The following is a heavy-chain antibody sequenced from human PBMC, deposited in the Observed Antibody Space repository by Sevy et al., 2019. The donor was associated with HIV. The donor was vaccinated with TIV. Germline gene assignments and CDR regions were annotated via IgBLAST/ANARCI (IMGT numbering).Heavy chain of an antibody. J-gene: IGHJ4*02. CDR1: GFTFSSYA. CDR2: ISGSGGST. CDR3: AIVKAAAGTDYFDY. D-gene: IGHD6-13*01. Sequence: GGSLRLSCAASGFTFSSYAMSWVRQAPGKGLEWVSAISGSGGSTYYADSVKGRFTISRDNSKNTLYLQMNSLRAEDTAVYYSAIVKAAAGTDYFDYWGQGTLVTVSS. V-gene: IGHV3-23*01.